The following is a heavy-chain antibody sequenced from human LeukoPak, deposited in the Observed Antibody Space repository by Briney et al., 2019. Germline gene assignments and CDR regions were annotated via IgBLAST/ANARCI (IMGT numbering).Heavy chain of an antibody. Sequence: SGGSLRLSCAASGLTFGDYDMNWVRQAPGKGLEWVSGINWNGGSTGYADSAKGRFTISRDNAKNSLYLQMNSLRAEDTALYYCAVLIEYSSSSSPPNWGQGTLVTVSS. V-gene: IGHV3-20*04. J-gene: IGHJ4*02. CDR3: AVLIEYSSSSSPPN. D-gene: IGHD6-6*01. CDR2: INWNGGST. CDR1: GLTFGDYD.